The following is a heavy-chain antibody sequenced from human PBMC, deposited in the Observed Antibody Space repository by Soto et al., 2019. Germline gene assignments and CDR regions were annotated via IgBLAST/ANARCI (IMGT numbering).Heavy chain of an antibody. D-gene: IGHD3-22*01. J-gene: IGHJ4*02. Sequence: PGGSLRLSCAASGFTFSSYSMNWVRQAPGKGLEWVSYISSSGNTIYYADSVRGRFTISRDNAKNSLYQQMNSLRDEDTAVYYCARGHSSGHLFDYWAQGTLVTVSS. CDR3: ARGHSSGHLFDY. CDR1: GFTFSSYS. CDR2: ISSSGNTI. V-gene: IGHV3-48*02.